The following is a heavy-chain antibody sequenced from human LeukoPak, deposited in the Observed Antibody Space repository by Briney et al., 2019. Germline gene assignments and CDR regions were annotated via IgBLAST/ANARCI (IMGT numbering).Heavy chain of an antibody. J-gene: IGHJ6*02. CDR3: ARDRGAYYYDSSGTNEDYGMDV. CDR2: IYYSGST. D-gene: IGHD3-22*01. V-gene: IGHV4-59*01. CDR1: GGSISSYY. Sequence: SETLSLTCTVSGGSISSYYWSWIRQPPGKGLEWIGYIYYSGSTNYNPSLKSRVTISVDASKNQFSLKLSSVTAADTAVYYCARDRGAYYYDSSGTNEDYGMDVWGQGTTVTVSS.